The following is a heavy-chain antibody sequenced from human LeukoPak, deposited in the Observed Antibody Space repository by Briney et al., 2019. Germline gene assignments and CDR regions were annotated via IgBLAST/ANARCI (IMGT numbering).Heavy chain of an antibody. J-gene: IGHJ4*02. CDR3: ARLGWATAPLDY. Sequence: GGSLRLSCAASGFTLSDYYMSWIRQAPGKGLEWVSYISSSSSYTNYADSVKGRFTISRDNAKNSLYLQMNSLRAEDTAVYYCARLGWATAPLDYWGQGSLVTVSS. CDR1: GFTLSDYY. CDR2: ISSSSSYT. D-gene: IGHD5-12*01. V-gene: IGHV3-11*06.